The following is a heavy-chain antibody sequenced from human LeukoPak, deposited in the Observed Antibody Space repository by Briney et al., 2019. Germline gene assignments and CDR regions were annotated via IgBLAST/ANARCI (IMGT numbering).Heavy chain of an antibody. J-gene: IGHJ3*02. D-gene: IGHD3-10*01. CDR2: IYWDNDK. V-gene: IGHV2-5*02. Sequence: KSGPTLVKPTQTLTLTCTFSGFSLSTSEVGVGWIRQPPGKALEWLALIYWDNDKRYSPSLKSRLTITKDTSKNQVVLTMTNMDPVDTATYYCAHTMVTTQLYSFDIWGQGTMVTVSS. CDR1: GFSLSTSEVG. CDR3: AHTMVTTQLYSFDI.